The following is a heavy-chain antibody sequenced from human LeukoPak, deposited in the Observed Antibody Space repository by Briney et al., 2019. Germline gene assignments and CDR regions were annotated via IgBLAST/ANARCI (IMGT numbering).Heavy chain of an antibody. CDR3: ATVGPRAVSGSYYY. Sequence: ASVKVSCKVSGYTLTELSMHWVRQAPGKGLEWMGGFDPEDGETIYAQKFQGRVTMTGDTSTDTAYMELTSLRSEDTAVYYRATVGPRAVSGSYYYWGQGTLVTVSS. J-gene: IGHJ4*02. D-gene: IGHD1-26*01. V-gene: IGHV1-24*01. CDR1: GYTLTELS. CDR2: FDPEDGET.